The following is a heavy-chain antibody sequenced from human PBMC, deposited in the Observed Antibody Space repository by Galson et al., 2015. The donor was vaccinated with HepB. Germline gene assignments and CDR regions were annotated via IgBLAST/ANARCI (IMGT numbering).Heavy chain of an antibody. V-gene: IGHV5-51*01. J-gene: IGHJ3*02. D-gene: IGHD1-26*01. CDR3: ARQRDIVGALGGAVDI. CDR2: IYPGDSDT. CDR1: GYSFTNYW. Sequence: QSGAEVKKPGESLKISCKDSGYSFTNYWIGWVRQMPGKGLEWMGIIYPGDSDTRYSPSFQGQVTISADKSISTAYLQWSSLKASDTATYYCARQRDIVGALGGAVDIWGQGTLVTVSS.